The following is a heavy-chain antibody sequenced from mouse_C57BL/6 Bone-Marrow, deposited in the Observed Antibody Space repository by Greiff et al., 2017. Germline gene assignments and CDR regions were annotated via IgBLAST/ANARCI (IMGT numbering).Heavy chain of an antibody. D-gene: IGHD1-1*01. CDR3: ARGGYYYGSSYGYFDY. CDR2: INYDGSST. J-gene: IGHJ2*01. CDR1: GFTFSDYY. Sequence: EVQLQESEGGLVQPGSSMKLSCTASGFTFSDYYMAWVRQVPEKGLEWVANINYDGSSTYYLDSLKSRFIISRDNAKNILYLQMSSLKSEDTATYYCARGGYYYGSSYGYFDYWGQGTTLTVSS. V-gene: IGHV5-16*01.